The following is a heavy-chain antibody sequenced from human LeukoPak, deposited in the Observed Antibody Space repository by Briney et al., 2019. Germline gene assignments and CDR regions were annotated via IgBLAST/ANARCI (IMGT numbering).Heavy chain of an antibody. Sequence: PGGSLRLSCAASGFTFSSYEMNWVRQAPGKGLEWVSFINNDDTTRLYADSVKGRFTITGDNAKNSLYLQMNSLRAEDTAVYYCARSTTTSLFDYWGEGTLVAVSS. CDR2: INNDDTTR. CDR3: ARSTTTSLFDY. V-gene: IGHV3-48*03. CDR1: GFTFSSYE. D-gene: IGHD1-1*01. J-gene: IGHJ4*02.